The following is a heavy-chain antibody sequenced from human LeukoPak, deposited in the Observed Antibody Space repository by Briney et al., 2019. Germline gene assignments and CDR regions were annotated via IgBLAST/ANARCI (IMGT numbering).Heavy chain of an antibody. CDR3: ARGPALVGHSSSSEGSDP. J-gene: IGHJ5*02. D-gene: IGHD6-6*01. V-gene: IGHV1-8*01. CDR2: MNPNSGNT. Sequence: ASVKVSCKASGYTFTSYDINWVRQATGQGLEWMGWMNPNSGNTGYAQKFQGRVTMTRNTSISTAYMELSSLRSEDTAVYYCARGPALVGHSSSSEGSDPWGQGTPVTVSS. CDR1: GYTFTSYD.